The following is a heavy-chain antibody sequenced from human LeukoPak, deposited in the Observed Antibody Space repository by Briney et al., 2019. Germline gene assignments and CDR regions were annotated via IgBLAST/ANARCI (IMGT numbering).Heavy chain of an antibody. D-gene: IGHD1-26*01. J-gene: IGHJ4*02. CDR2: INAGNGNT. V-gene: IGHV1-3*01. CDR1: GGTFSSYA. CDR3: AREGYSGIPFDY. Sequence: ASVKVSCKASGGTFSSYAISWMRQAPGQGLEWMGWINAGNGNTKYSQKFQGRVTITRDTSASTAYMELSSLRSEDTAVYYCAREGYSGIPFDYWGQGTLVTVSS.